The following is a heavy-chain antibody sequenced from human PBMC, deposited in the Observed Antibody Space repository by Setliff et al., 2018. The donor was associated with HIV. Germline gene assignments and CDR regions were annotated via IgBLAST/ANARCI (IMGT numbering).Heavy chain of an antibody. CDR1: GFTFSSYD. Sequence: GGSLRLSCAASGFTFSSYDMHWVRQATGKGLEWVSAIGTAGDTYYPGSVKGRFTITRENAKNSLYLQMNSLRAGDTAVYYCAREGRDGYNNYMDVWGKGTTVTVSS. CDR3: AREGRDGYNNYMDV. D-gene: IGHD5-12*01. V-gene: IGHV3-13*01. J-gene: IGHJ6*03. CDR2: IGTAGDT.